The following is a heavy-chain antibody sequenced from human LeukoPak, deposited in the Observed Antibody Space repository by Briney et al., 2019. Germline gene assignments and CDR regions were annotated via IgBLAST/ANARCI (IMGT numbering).Heavy chain of an antibody. D-gene: IGHD2-2*01. CDR1: GFTFSSYE. V-gene: IGHV3-48*03. CDR2: ISGGGGTI. CDR3: SVRRVVPAAIERDY. Sequence: PGGSLRLSCVVSGFTFSSYEMDWVRQAPGKGLEWISYISGGGGTIYYADSVKGRFTISRDNSKNTLYLQMSGLSAEDTAVYYCSVRRVVPAAIERDYWGQGTLVTVSS. J-gene: IGHJ4*02.